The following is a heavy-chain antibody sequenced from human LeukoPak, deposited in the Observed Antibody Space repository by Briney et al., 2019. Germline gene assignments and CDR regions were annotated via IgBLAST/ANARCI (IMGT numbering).Heavy chain of an antibody. CDR3: AKANYLWFGELLLNYYYYYYMDV. V-gene: IGHV3-23*01. D-gene: IGHD3-10*01. Sequence: GGSLRLSCAPSRFIFHNYGMNWVRQAPGKGLEWVSGISGHGDITYYADSVKGRCTISRDNSKNTLYLQMNSLRAEDTDVYYCAKANYLWFGELLLNYYYYYYMDVWGKGTTVTISS. CDR2: ISGHGDIT. CDR1: RFIFHNYG. J-gene: IGHJ6*03.